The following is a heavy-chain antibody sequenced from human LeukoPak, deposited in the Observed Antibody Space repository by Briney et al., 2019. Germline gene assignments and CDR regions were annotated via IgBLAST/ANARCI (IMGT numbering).Heavy chain of an antibody. D-gene: IGHD3-22*01. CDR1: GGSISSSSYY. CDR2: IYYSGST. CDR3: AGGRDTSGYNDGDCFDY. V-gene: IGHV4-39*07. J-gene: IGHJ4*02. Sequence: SETLSLTCTVSGGSISSSSYYWGWIRQPPGKGLEWIGSIYYSGSTYYNPSLKSRVTISVATSKNEFSLKLSSVTAADTAVYYCAGGRDTSGYNDGDCFDYWGQGALVTVSS.